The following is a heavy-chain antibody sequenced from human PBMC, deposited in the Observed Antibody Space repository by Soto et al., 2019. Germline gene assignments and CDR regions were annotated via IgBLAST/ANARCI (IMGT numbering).Heavy chain of an antibody. CDR1: GGSISGSSYY. CDR3: ARRITIFGVVDNWFDP. D-gene: IGHD3-3*01. V-gene: IGHV4-39*01. Sequence: QLQLQESGPGLVKPSETLSLTCTVSGGSISGSSYYWGWIRQPPGKGLEWIGSIYYSGSTYYNPSLKSRVTISVDTSKNQFSLKLSSVTAADTAVYYCARRITIFGVVDNWFDPWGQGTLVTVSS. J-gene: IGHJ5*02. CDR2: IYYSGST.